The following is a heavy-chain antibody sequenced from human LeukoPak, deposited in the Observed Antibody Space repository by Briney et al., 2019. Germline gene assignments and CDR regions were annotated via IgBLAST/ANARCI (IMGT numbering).Heavy chain of an antibody. CDR3: ARVQSFRWELPIDY. CDR1: GFTFDDYG. CDR2: INWNGGST. Sequence: GGSLRLSCAASGFTFDDYGMSWVRQAPGKGLEWVSGINWNGGSTGYADSVKGRFTISRDKAKNSLYLQMNSLRAEDTALYYCARVQSFRWELPIDYWGQGTLVTVSS. J-gene: IGHJ4*02. D-gene: IGHD1-26*01. V-gene: IGHV3-20*04.